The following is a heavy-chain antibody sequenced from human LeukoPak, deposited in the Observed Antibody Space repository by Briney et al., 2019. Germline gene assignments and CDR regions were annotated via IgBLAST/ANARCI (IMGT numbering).Heavy chain of an antibody. J-gene: IGHJ4*02. D-gene: IGHD2-21*01. CDR2: ISGSGGST. Sequence: PGGSLRLSCAASGFTFSSYAMSWVRQAPGKGREWVSAISGSGGSTYYADSVKGRFTISRDNSKNTLYLQMNSLRAEDTAVYYCAKFLPTHIVVANYYFDYWGQGTPVTVSS. CDR1: GFTFSSYA. CDR3: AKFLPTHIVVANYYFDY. V-gene: IGHV3-23*01.